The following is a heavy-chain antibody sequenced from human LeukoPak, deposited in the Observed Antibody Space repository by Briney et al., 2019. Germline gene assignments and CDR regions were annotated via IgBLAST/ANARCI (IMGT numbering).Heavy chain of an antibody. D-gene: IGHD4-11*01. J-gene: IGHJ4*02. CDR2: IYRAGNT. Sequence: PSQTLSLTCSVSGGSISSGSCYWSWMRQPPGKGLEWIGHIYRAGNTFYSPSLQSRVNISVDVSKNLFSLRLKSVTAADTAVYYCARDVGGNYQYFDFWGQGTLVTVSS. V-gene: IGHV4-30-2*01. CDR1: GGSISSGSCY. CDR3: ARDVGGNYQYFDF.